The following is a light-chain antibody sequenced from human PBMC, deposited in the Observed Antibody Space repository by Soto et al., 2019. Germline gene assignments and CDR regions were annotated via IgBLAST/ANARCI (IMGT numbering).Light chain of an antibody. V-gene: IGKV3-11*01. CDR3: QQRSDWPLT. Sequence: PGERATLSCRASQSVSSYFAWYQQKPGQAPRLLIYDASTRAAGIPARFSGSGSGTDFTLTISSLEPEDLAVYYCQQRSDWPLTFGGGTKVEIK. CDR2: DAS. CDR1: QSVSSY. J-gene: IGKJ4*01.